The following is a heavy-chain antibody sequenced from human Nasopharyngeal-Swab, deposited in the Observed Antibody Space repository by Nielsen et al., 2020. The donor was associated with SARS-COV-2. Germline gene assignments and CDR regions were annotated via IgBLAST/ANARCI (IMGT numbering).Heavy chain of an antibody. J-gene: IGHJ3*02. D-gene: IGHD1-26*01. CDR2: IRSKTYGGAP. CDR3: ARSVGSFYGQGAFDI. Sequence: GGSLRLSCTTSGFTFGDYAMSWFRQAPGKGVEWVGFIRSKTYGGAPEYAASVKGRFTISRAGAESIAYLQMNSLETEDTGVYYCARSVGSFYGQGAFDIWGQGTMVTVSS. CDR1: GFTFGDYA. V-gene: IGHV3-49*01.